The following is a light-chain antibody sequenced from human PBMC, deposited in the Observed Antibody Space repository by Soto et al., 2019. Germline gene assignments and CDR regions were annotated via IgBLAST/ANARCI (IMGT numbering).Light chain of an antibody. CDR3: QQYDISPLT. J-gene: IGKJ4*01. V-gene: IGKV3-20*01. CDR2: AAS. CDR1: QSVSSSY. Sequence: EIVLTQSPCTLSLSPGERATLSCRASQSVSSSYLAWYQQKPGQAPRLLIFAASNRATGIPDRFTGSGSGTDFTLTISRLEPEDFAVYYCQQYDISPLTFGGGTKVEVK.